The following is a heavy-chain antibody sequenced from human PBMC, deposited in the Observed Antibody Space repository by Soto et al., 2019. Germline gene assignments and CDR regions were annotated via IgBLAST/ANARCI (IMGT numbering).Heavy chain of an antibody. CDR2: IYYSGST. J-gene: IGHJ6*02. CDR3: ARVGITMVRGVRMDV. V-gene: IGHV4-30-4*01. Sequence: QMQLHESGPGLVKPSQTLSLTCTVSGGSISSGDYYWSWIRQPPGKGLEWIGYIYYSGSTYYNPSLKSRVTISVDTSKNQFSLKLSSVTAADTAVYYCARVGITMVRGVRMDVWGQGTTVTVSS. D-gene: IGHD3-10*01. CDR1: GGSISSGDYY.